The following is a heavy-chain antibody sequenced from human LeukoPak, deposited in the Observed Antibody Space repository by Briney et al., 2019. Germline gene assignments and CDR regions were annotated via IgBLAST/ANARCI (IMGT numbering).Heavy chain of an antibody. D-gene: IGHD1-26*01. CDR2: IYPGDSDA. V-gene: IGHV5-51*01. Sequence: GESLKISCKGSGYSFNSYWIGWVRQMPGKGLKWMGIIYPGDSDARYSPSFQGQVTISADKSISTAYLQWSSLKASDTAMYYCARRRDLCSGGYYPFDYWGQGTLVTVSS. CDR1: GYSFNSYW. J-gene: IGHJ4*02. CDR3: ARRRDLCSGGYYPFDY.